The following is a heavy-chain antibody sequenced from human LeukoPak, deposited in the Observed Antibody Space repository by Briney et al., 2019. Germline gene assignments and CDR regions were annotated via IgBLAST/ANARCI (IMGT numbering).Heavy chain of an antibody. CDR1: VYTFTSYG. J-gene: IGHJ5*02. D-gene: IGHD6-13*01. Sequence: ASVKVSCKASVYTFTSYGISWVRQAPGQGLEWMGWISAYNGNTNYAQKLQGRVTMTTDTSTSTAYMELSSLRSDDTAVYYCARTALSSWYFSARFDPWGQGTLVTVSS. CDR3: ARTALSSWYFSARFDP. CDR2: ISAYNGNT. V-gene: IGHV1-18*01.